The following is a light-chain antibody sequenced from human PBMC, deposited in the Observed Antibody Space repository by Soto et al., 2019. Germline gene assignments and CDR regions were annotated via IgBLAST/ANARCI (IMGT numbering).Light chain of an antibody. V-gene: IGKV1-5*01. CDR3: KQYNSYSPWT. Sequence: DIQMTQSPSTLSASVGDRVTITCRASQIISTWLAWYQQKPGNAPKLLIYDVSSLESGVPSRFSGSGSGTEFTLTISSLQPDDFAIYHCKQYNSYSPWTFGQGTKVEIK. CDR1: QIISTW. J-gene: IGKJ1*01. CDR2: DVS.